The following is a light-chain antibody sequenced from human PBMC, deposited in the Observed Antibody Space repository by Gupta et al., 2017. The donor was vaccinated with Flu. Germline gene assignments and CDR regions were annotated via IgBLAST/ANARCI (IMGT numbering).Light chain of an antibody. CDR1: QNIGNN. CDR2: SAS. V-gene: IGKV3-15*01. Sequence: PATLSVSPGERATLSCRASQNIGNNLAWYQQKPGKVPRLLIYSASARASSTPVRFSGSGSGTEFSLTISSLQSEDVAVYYCQQYDKWLQTFGQGTQLDIK. J-gene: IGKJ2*01. CDR3: QQYDKWLQT.